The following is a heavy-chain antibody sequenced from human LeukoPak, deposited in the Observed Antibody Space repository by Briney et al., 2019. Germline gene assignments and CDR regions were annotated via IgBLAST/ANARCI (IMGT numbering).Heavy chain of an antibody. CDR2: ISGSGGST. Sequence: PGGSLRLSCSASGFTFSNYAMTWVRQAPGKGLEWVSVISGSGGSTDYADSVKGRFTISRDNSKNTLYLQMNSLRAEDTAVYYCAKDRAELTGDVSDDRGQGTLVTVSS. J-gene: IGHJ4*02. CDR1: GFTFSNYA. D-gene: IGHD2-8*02. CDR3: AKDRAELTGDVSDD. V-gene: IGHV3-23*01.